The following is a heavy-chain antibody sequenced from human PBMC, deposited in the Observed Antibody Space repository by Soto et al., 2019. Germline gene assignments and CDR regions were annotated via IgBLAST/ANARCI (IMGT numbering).Heavy chain of an antibody. Sequence: QVQLVQSGAEVKKPGSSVKVSCKASGGTFSSYAISWVRQAPGQGLEWMGGIIPIFGTANYAQKFQGRVTITADKSTSTAYMELSSRISEDTAGYYCASAPRRVLDSSSWYAITYYYGMDGWGQGTTVTVSS. D-gene: IGHD6-13*01. CDR1: GGTFSSYA. CDR2: IIPIFGTA. J-gene: IGHJ6*02. V-gene: IGHV1-69*06. CDR3: ASAPRRVLDSSSWYAITYYYGMDG.